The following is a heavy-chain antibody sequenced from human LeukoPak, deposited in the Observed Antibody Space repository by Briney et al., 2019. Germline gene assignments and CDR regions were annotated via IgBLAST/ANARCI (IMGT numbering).Heavy chain of an antibody. CDR2: IKKDGSAI. CDR3: AKDSAVSGSYPDASDI. V-gene: IGHV3-7*01. J-gene: IGHJ3*02. Sequence: GGSLRLSCAASGFAFSTSWMTWVRQAPGKGLEWVANIKKDGSAIHYVDSVKGRFTISRDNAKNSLYLQMNSMRAEDTAVYYCAKDSAVSGSYPDASDIWGQGTMVTVSS. D-gene: IGHD1-26*01. CDR1: GFAFSTSW.